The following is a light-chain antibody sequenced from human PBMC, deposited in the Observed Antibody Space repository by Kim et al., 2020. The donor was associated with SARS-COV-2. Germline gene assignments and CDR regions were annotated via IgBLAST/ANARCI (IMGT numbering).Light chain of an antibody. V-gene: IGLV2-14*01. CDR1: SSDVGGYNY. J-gene: IGLJ1*01. CDR2: DVS. CDR3: SSYTSSSIFV. Sequence: QSALTQPASVSGSPGQSITISCTGTSSDVGGYNYVSWYQQHPGKAPKFMIYDVSKRPSGVSNRFSGSKSGNTASLTISGLQAEDEADYYCSSYTSSSIFVFGTGTKVTVL.